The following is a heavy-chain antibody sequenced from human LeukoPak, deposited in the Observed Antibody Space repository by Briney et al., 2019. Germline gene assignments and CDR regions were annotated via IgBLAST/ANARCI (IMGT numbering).Heavy chain of an antibody. CDR2: ISAYNGNT. V-gene: IGHV1-18*01. CDR1: GYTFTSYG. CDR3: ARESHVTREDY. Sequence: ASVKVSCKASGYTFTSYGISWVRQAPGQGLEWMGWISAYNGNTNYPQKLQGRVTMTTDTSASTAYMELRSLRSDDTAVYYCARESHVTREDYWGQGTLVTVSS. J-gene: IGHJ4*02. D-gene: IGHD3-10*01.